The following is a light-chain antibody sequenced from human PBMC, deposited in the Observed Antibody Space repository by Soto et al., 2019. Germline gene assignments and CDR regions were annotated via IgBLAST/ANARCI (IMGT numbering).Light chain of an antibody. CDR3: VTGDTGIVV. CDR1: SGHSNYA. J-gene: IGLJ2*01. V-gene: IGLV4-69*01. CDR2: LNSEGSH. Sequence: QLVLTQSPPASASLGASVKLTCTLSSGHSNYAIAWHQLQPEKGPRYLMTLNSEGSHTKGGGIRDRFSGSSSGAERHLAVASQQAEDGADYYCVTGDTGIVVFGGGTKLTVL.